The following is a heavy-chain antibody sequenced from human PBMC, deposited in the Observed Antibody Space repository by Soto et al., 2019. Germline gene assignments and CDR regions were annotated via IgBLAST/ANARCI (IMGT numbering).Heavy chain of an antibody. CDR3: ARSDETYGSGPLLDY. V-gene: IGHV4-39*01. Sequence: QLQLQESGPGLVKPSETLSLTCTVSGGSISSSSYYWGWIRQPPGKGLEWIGSIYYSGSTYYNPSLKSRVTISVDTSKNQFSLKLSSVTAADTAVYYCARSDETYGSGPLLDYWGQGTLVTVSS. J-gene: IGHJ4*02. D-gene: IGHD3-10*01. CDR1: GGSISSSSYY. CDR2: IYYSGST.